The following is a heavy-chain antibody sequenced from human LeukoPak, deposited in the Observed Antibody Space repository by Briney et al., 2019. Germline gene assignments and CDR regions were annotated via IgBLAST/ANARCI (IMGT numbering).Heavy chain of an antibody. CDR3: AYLPTGYCSSTSCYSY. Sequence: PGGSLRLSCAASGFTFDDYAMHWVRQAPGEGLEWVSGISWNSGSIGYADSVKGRFTISRDNAKNSLYLQMNSLRAEDTALYYCAYLPTGYCSSTSCYSYWGQGTLVTVSS. J-gene: IGHJ4*02. CDR2: ISWNSGSI. CDR1: GFTFDDYA. V-gene: IGHV3-9*01. D-gene: IGHD2-2*02.